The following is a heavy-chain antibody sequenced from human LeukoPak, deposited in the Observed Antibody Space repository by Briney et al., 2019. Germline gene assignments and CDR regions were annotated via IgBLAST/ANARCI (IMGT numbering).Heavy chain of an antibody. V-gene: IGHV3-69-1*01. D-gene: IGHD6-13*01. CDR3: ARVAENA. CDR1: GFTFSSYW. Sequence: GGSLRLSCAASGFTFSSYWMHWVRQAPGKGLVWVSYMSSIGTIYYADSVKGRFTISRDNAKNSLSLQMNSLRAEDTAVYYCARVAENAWGQGTLVTVSS. CDR2: MSSIGTI. J-gene: IGHJ5*02.